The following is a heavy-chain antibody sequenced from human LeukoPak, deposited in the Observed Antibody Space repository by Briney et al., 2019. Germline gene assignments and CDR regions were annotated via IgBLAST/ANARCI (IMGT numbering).Heavy chain of an antibody. Sequence: ASVKVSCKASGYTFTSYDINWVRQATGQGLEWMGWMNPNSGNTGYAQKFQGRVTMTRNTSISTAYMELSSLRSEDTAVYYCARWGVDDYSRSYGMDVRGKGTTVTVPS. CDR2: MNPNSGNT. J-gene: IGHJ6*04. V-gene: IGHV1-8*01. CDR1: GYTFTSYD. CDR3: ARWGVDDYSRSYGMDV. D-gene: IGHD5-12*01.